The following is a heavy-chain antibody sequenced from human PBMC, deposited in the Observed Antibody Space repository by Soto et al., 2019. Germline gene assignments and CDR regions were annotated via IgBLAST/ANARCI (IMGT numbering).Heavy chain of an antibody. J-gene: IGHJ4*02. CDR1: GFTTSSYA. Sequence: PGGSLRLSCAASGFTTSSYAMHWVRQAPGKGLEWVAVISYDGSNKYYADSVKGRFTISRDNSKNTLYLQMNSLRAEDTAVYYCASSITMVRGVICPNWGQGTLVTVSS. CDR2: ISYDGSNK. D-gene: IGHD3-10*01. V-gene: IGHV3-30-3*01. CDR3: ASSITMVRGVICPN.